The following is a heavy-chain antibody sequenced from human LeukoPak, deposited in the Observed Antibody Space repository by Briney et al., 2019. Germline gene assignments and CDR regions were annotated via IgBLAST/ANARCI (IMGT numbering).Heavy chain of an antibody. CDR2: INHSGST. J-gene: IGHJ4*02. CDR1: GGSFSGYY. D-gene: IGHD4-17*01. Sequence: SETLSPTCAVYGGSFSGYYWSWIRQPPGKGLEWIGEINHSGSTNYNPSLKSRVTISVDTSKNQFSLKLSSVTAADTAVYYCARTTRAYGDYDYWGQGTLVTVSS. CDR3: ARTTRAYGDYDY. V-gene: IGHV4-34*01.